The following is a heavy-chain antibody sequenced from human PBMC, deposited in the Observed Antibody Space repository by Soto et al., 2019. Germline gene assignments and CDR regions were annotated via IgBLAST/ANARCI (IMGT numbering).Heavy chain of an antibody. D-gene: IGHD1-26*01. CDR1: GDSVSSISVT. CDR3: VRLIGNSWLDF. J-gene: IGHJ5*01. CDR2: TYYRSKWYN. V-gene: IGHV6-1*01. Sequence: SQTLSLTCVISGDSVSSISVTWNWIRQSPSRGLEWLGRTYYRSKWYNDYAESVKSRITINPDTSKNQFSLHLNSVTPEDTAVYYCVRLIGNSWLDFWGQGTLVTVSS.